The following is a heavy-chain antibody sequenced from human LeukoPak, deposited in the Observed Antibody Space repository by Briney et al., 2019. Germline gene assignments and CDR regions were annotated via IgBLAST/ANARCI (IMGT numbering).Heavy chain of an antibody. J-gene: IGHJ4*02. CDR3: ARGAYDFWSGYHDY. V-gene: IGHV3-33*01. D-gene: IGHD3-3*01. Sequence: PGRSLRLSCAASGFTFSSYGMHWVRQAPGKGLEWVAVIWYDGSNKYYADSVKGRFTISRDNSKNTLYLQMNSLRAEDTAVYYCARGAYDFWSGYHDYRGQGTLVTVSS. CDR2: IWYDGSNK. CDR1: GFTFSSYG.